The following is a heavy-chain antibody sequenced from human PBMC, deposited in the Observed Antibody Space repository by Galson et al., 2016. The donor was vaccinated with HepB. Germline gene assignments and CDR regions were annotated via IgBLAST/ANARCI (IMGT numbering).Heavy chain of an antibody. D-gene: IGHD3-10*01. CDR3: VRSFGRGAFDY. CDR2: INEDGSVK. Sequence: SLRLSCAASGFTFKEYWMSWVRQSPGKGLQWVANINEDGSVKYYVDSVRGRFTISRDNAETSVFLQLDSLTSDDTALSFCVRSFGRGAFDYWGQGTLLTVSS. CDR1: GFTFKEYW. J-gene: IGHJ4*02. V-gene: IGHV3-7*01.